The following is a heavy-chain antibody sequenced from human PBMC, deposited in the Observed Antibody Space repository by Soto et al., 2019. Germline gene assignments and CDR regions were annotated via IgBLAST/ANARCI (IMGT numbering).Heavy chain of an antibody. CDR2: INHSGRT. V-gene: IGHV4-34*01. CDR3: ARGYVRATAYFDA. D-gene: IGHD2-21*02. CDR1: DGSFIGYF. Sequence: QVELQQWGPGLVKPSETLSLTCTIHDGSFIGYFWSWIRQSPEKGLEWIGEINHSGRTSYNLSLRSRVTISVDTSKNQFSLKVTSVPAAATAVYYCARGYVRATAYFDAWGQGSPVIVSS. J-gene: IGHJ4*02.